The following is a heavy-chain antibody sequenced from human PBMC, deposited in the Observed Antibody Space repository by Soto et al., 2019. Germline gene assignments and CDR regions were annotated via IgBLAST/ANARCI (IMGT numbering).Heavy chain of an antibody. Sequence: EVPLVESGGDLVQPGGSLRLSCAASGFTFSYYYMTWVRQAPGKGLEWVATIKPDGSEKHHVDSVEGRFTISRDNAKNSLYLQMNSLRVEDTAVYYCVRDIGYGDFWGQGSLVTVSA. CDR3: VRDIGYGDF. V-gene: IGHV3-7*01. D-gene: IGHD5-12*01. CDR2: IKPDGSEK. J-gene: IGHJ4*02. CDR1: GFTFSYYY.